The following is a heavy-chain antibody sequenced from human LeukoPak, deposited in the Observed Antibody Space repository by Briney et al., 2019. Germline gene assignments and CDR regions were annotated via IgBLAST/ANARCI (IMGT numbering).Heavy chain of an antibody. CDR1: GFTFSSYW. J-gene: IGHJ4*02. V-gene: IGHV3-7*01. D-gene: IGHD1-7*01. CDR3: ARDKGDWNYGGGAFDY. CDR2: IKQDGSEK. Sequence: GGSLRLSCAASGFTFSSYWMSWVRQAPGKGLEWVANIKQDGSEKYYVDSVKGRFTISRDNAKNSLYLQMNSLRAEDTAVYYCARDKGDWNYGGGAFDYWGQGTLVTVSS.